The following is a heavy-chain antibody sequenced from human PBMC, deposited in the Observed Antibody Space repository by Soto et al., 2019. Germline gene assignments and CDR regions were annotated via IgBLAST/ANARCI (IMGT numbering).Heavy chain of an antibody. CDR1: GYTLTELS. Sequence: GASVKVSCKVSGYTLTELSMHWVRQAPGKGLEWMGGFDPEDGETIYAQKFQGRVTMTEDTSTDTAYMELSSLRSEDTAVYYCATVPNYDFWSVAFDTWGQGTMVTVSS. CDR2: FDPEDGET. D-gene: IGHD3-3*01. CDR3: ATVPNYDFWSVAFDT. J-gene: IGHJ3*02. V-gene: IGHV1-24*01.